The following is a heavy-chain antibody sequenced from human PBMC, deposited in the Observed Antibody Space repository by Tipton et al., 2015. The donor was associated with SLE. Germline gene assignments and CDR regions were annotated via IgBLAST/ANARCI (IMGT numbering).Heavy chain of an antibody. CDR2: IYYDGSD. J-gene: IGHJ3*02. V-gene: IGHV4-59*11. D-gene: IGHD6-6*01. CDR3: ARRLYSSSSDAFDI. Sequence: TLSLTCSVSGDSISGHYWSWIRQSPGKGLEWIAYIYYDGSDKYNPSLKSRVSMSVDTSKNQFSLKLTSVTAADTAVYYSARRLYSSSSDAFDIWGQGTVVTVSS. CDR1: GDSISGHY.